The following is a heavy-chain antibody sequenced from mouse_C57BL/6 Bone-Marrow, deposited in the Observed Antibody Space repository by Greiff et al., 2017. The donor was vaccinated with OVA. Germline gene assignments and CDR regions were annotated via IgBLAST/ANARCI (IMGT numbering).Heavy chain of an antibody. J-gene: IGHJ3*01. D-gene: IGHD2-4*01. CDR3: ARPGDYDGDWFAY. V-gene: IGHV1-47*01. Sequence: VQLQQSGAELVKPGASVKMSCKSSGYTFTPYPIACMKQNHGKLREWIGNFHPYNGDTKYNEKFKGKATLTVEKSSSTVYLELSRLTSDDSAVYYCARPGDYDGDWFAYWGQGTLVTVSA. CDR1: GYTFTPYP. CDR2: FHPYNGDT.